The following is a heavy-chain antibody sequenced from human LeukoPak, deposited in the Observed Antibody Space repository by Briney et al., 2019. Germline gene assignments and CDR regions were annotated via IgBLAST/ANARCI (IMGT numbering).Heavy chain of an antibody. Sequence: PSETLSLTCTVSGGSISSYYWSWIRQPPGKGLEWIGYIYYSGSTNYNPSLKSRVTISVDTSKNQFSLKLSSVTAADTAVYYCARHHDFWSGPYNWFDPWGQGTLVTVSS. D-gene: IGHD3-3*01. CDR3: ARHHDFWSGPYNWFDP. CDR1: GGSISSYY. J-gene: IGHJ5*02. CDR2: IYYSGST. V-gene: IGHV4-59*08.